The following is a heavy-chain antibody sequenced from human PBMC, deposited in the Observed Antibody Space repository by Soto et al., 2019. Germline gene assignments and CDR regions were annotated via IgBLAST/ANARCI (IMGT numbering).Heavy chain of an antibody. V-gene: IGHV4-59*01. J-gene: IGHJ6*02. CDR1: GGSISSYY. D-gene: IGHD1-26*01. CDR3: ARGDSGSYYYYGMDV. Sequence: PSETLSLTCTVSGGSISSYYWSWIRQPPGKGLEWIGYIYYSGSTNYNPSLKSRVTISVDTSKNQFSLKLSSVTAADTAVYYCARGDSGSYYYYGMDVWGQGTTVTVSS. CDR2: IYYSGST.